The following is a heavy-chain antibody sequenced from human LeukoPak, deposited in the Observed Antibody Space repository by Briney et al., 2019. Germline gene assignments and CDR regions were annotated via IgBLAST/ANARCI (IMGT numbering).Heavy chain of an antibody. V-gene: IGHV4-34*01. D-gene: IGHD5-12*01. Sequence: SETVSLTCAVYGGSLSGYYWSWIRQPPGKGLEWIGEINHSGSTNYNPSLKSRVTISVDTSKNQFSLKLSSVTAADTAVYYCARGTGSGMNVDIVAATYFDYWGQGTLVTVSS. CDR1: GGSLSGYY. CDR3: ARGTGSGMNVDIVAATYFDY. CDR2: INHSGST. J-gene: IGHJ4*02.